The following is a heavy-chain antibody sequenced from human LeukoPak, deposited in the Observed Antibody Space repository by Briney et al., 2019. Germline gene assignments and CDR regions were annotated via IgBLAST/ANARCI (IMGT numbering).Heavy chain of an antibody. CDR3: AREIFGSGSYPDS. CDR2: IWHDGSHK. V-gene: IGHV3-33*01. Sequence: HPGRSLRLSCAASGFAFNTYAMHWVRQAPGQGLEWVALIWHDGSHKFYSNSVRGQFTISRDNSKNTVSLQMNNLRPEDTAVYYCAREIFGSGSYPDSWGQGTLVTVSS. CDR1: GFAFNTYA. D-gene: IGHD3-10*01. J-gene: IGHJ4*02.